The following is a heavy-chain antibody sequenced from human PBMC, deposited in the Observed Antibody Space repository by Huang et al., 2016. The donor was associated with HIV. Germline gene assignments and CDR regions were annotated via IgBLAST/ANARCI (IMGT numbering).Heavy chain of an antibody. Sequence: QLQLQESGPGLVKPSETLSLTCTVFGGSISSNDYYWGWIRQPPGKGLEWIGSVYYSGSTYYNPSLKSRVTISVDTSKNQFSLKLSSVTAADTAVYYCARLDYGDYSSAFDIWGQGTMVTVSS. CDR3: ARLDYGDYSSAFDI. CDR1: GGSISSNDYY. J-gene: IGHJ3*02. CDR2: VYYSGST. V-gene: IGHV4-39*01. D-gene: IGHD4-17*01.